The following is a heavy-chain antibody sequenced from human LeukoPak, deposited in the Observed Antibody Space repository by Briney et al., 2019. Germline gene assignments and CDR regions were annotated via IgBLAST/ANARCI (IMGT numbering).Heavy chain of an antibody. CDR1: GFTFSSYE. CDR3: AKGTSTSWSLDY. D-gene: IGHD6-13*01. CDR2: ITGSGDTI. Sequence: PGGSLRLSCSASGFTFSSYEMNWVRQAPGKGLEWISYITGSGDTIYYADSVKGRFTISRDNAKNSLFLQMNSLRPEDTAIYYCAKGTSTSWSLDYRGQGNLVTVAS. J-gene: IGHJ4*02. V-gene: IGHV3-48*03.